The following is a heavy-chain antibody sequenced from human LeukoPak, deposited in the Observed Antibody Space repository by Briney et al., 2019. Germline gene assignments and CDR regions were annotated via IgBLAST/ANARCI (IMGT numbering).Heavy chain of an antibody. CDR2: ISSSVSTT. Sequence: PARSPRLSCAASGFTFSDYYMSWIRQAPRRGLEWVSYISSSVSTTYHEDSVKGRFTISRDNAKISLYLQMTSLRAEDTAVYYCARDPVGDYWGQGTLVTVSS. CDR3: ARDPVGDY. V-gene: IGHV3-11*04. J-gene: IGHJ4*02. CDR1: GFTFSDYY. D-gene: IGHD1-26*01.